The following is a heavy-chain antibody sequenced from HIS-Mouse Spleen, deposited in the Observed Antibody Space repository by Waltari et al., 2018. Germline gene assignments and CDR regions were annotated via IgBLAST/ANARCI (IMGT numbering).Heavy chain of an antibody. Sequence: EVQLLESGGGLVQPGGSLRLSCAASGFTFSSYAMSWVRQAPGKGLEWVSAISGSGGSTYYAASVKGRFTISRDNSKNTLYLQMNSLRAEDTAVYYCAKDPRGAVAGTSWFDPWGQGTLVTVSS. V-gene: IGHV3-23*01. CDR1: GFTFSSYA. CDR3: AKDPRGAVAGTSWFDP. D-gene: IGHD6-19*01. CDR2: ISGSGGST. J-gene: IGHJ5*02.